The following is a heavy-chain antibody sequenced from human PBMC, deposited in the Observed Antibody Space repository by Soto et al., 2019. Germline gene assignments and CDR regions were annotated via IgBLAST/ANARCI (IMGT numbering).Heavy chain of an antibody. CDR3: ARDLVEQQHGGEVYYYYGMDV. Sequence: SETLSLTCTVSGGSISSGGYYWSWIRQHPGKGLEWIGYIYYSGSTYYNPSLKSRVTISVDTSKNQFSLKLSSVTAADTAVYYCARDLVEQQHGGEVYYYYGMDVWGQGTTVTVSS. J-gene: IGHJ6*02. D-gene: IGHD6-13*01. CDR2: IYYSGST. V-gene: IGHV4-31*03. CDR1: GGSISSGGYY.